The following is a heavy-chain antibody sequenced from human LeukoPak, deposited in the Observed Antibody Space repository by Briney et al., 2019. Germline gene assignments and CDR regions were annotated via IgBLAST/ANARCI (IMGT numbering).Heavy chain of an antibody. J-gene: IGHJ5*02. CDR1: GSTFSNYA. D-gene: IGHD2-2*01. CDR2: IWHDGTNE. Sequence: PGRSLRLSCAASGSTFSNYAMHWVRQAPGKGLEWVAVIWHDGTNEYYGNSVKGRFTVSRDNSKNTLYLEMINLRAEDTAIYYCAKDGDCSSTSRYPGFSWFDPWGQGTLVTVSS. CDR3: AKDGDCSSTSRYPGFSWFDP. V-gene: IGHV3-33*03.